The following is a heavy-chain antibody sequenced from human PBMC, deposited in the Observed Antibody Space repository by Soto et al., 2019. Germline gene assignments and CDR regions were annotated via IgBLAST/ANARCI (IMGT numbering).Heavy chain of an antibody. J-gene: IGHJ6*02. D-gene: IGHD2-15*01. CDR3: APLSVSLSGPYGIHV. Sequence: KTSETLSLTCSVSGYSVSSSDYYWAWIRQPPGKGLEWIGSLLYSGLTYYNPSLKSRVALPVDTSKNQFSVRLNSVTASDTAVYYCAPLSVSLSGPYGIHVWGQGTTVTVSS. CDR2: LLYSGLT. V-gene: IGHV4-39*01. CDR1: GYSVSSSDYY.